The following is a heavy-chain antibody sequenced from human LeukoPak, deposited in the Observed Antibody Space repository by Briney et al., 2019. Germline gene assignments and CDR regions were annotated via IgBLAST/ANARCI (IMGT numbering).Heavy chain of an antibody. CDR2: ISGSGGIT. CDR3: AKRYSSGWYLGSTSFDY. D-gene: IGHD6-19*01. Sequence: SGGSLRLSCAASGFTFSSYAMSWVRQAPGKVLEWVSTISGSGGITYYADSVKGRFTVSRDDSKNTLYLQMNSLRAEDTAVYYCAKRYSSGWYLGSTSFDYWGQGTLVTVSS. J-gene: IGHJ4*02. V-gene: IGHV3-23*01. CDR1: GFTFSSYA.